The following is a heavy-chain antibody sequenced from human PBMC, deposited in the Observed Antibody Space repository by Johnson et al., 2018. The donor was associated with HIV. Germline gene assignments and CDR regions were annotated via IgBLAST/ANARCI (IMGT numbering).Heavy chain of an antibody. J-gene: IGHJ3*02. D-gene: IGHD4-23*01. CDR2: ISYDGSNK. V-gene: IGHV3-30*03. Sequence: QVQLVESGGGLVQPGGSLRLSCAASGFTFSSYGMHWVRQAPGKGLEWVAVISYDGSNKYYADSVRGRFTISRDHAKNTLFLQMDSLRPEDTAVYYCARTVVGGSFDAFDICGQGTMVTVSS. CDR3: ARTVVGGSFDAFDI. CDR1: GFTFSSYG.